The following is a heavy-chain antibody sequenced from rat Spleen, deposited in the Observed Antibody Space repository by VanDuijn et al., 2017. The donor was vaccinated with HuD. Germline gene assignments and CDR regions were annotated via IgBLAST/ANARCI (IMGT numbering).Heavy chain of an antibody. CDR1: GFTFRDYY. CDR2: ISYEGSST. V-gene: IGHV5-22*01. J-gene: IGHJ2*01. Sequence: EVQLVESGGGLVQPGRSLKLSCAASGFTFRDYYMVWVRQAPKKGREWVASISYEGSSTYYGDSVKCRFTISRDNAKSTLYLQMNSLRSEDTATYYCARPGTTHVFDYWGQGVMVTVSS. D-gene: IGHD1-10*01. CDR3: ARPGTTHVFDY.